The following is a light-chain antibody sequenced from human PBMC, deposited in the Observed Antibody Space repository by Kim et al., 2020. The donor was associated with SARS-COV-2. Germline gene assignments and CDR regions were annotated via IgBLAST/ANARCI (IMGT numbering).Light chain of an antibody. CDR3: QQYGSASST. Sequence: EIVLTQSPATLSLSPGERATLSCGASQTVSNNYLGWYQQKPGLAPRLLIYDASSRATGIPDRFSGSGSGTDFTLTISRLEPEDFAVYYCQQYGSASSTFGQGTRLEIK. V-gene: IGKV3D-20*01. CDR2: DAS. J-gene: IGKJ5*01. CDR1: QTVSNNY.